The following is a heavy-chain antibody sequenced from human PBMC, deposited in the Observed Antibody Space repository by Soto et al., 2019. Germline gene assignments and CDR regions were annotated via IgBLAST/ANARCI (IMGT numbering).Heavy chain of an antibody. CDR2: INPSGGST. D-gene: IGHD3-22*01. V-gene: IGHV1-46*01. CDR3: AKWSDNFDSIGRPLDY. Sequence: ASVKVSCRASGYTFTTYQMHWVRQAPGQGLEWMGIINPSGGSTVYAQKFQGRVTMTRDTSTSTVYMELSSLRSEDTAVYYCAKWSDNFDSIGRPLDYWGQGTLVTVSS. J-gene: IGHJ4*02. CDR1: GYTFTTYQ.